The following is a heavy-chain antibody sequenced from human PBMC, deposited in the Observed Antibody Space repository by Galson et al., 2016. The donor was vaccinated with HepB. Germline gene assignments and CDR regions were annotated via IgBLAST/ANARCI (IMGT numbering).Heavy chain of an antibody. D-gene: IGHD4-11*01. J-gene: IGHJ4*02. CDR1: GFTFSSYW. V-gene: IGHV3-74*01. Sequence: LRLSCAASGFTFSSYWMHWVRQAPGEGLVWVSSIGNDGSDTDYADSVKGRFIISRDNAKNTLYLQMNSLRAEDTAVYSCARDRFNSDYFFDYWGQGTLVTVSS. CDR2: IGNDGSDT. CDR3: ARDRFNSDYFFDY.